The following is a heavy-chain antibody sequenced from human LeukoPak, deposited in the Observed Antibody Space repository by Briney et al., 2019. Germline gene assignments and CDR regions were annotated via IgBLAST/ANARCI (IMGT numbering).Heavy chain of an antibody. CDR1: GFTFSDNY. D-gene: IGHD4/OR15-4a*01. Sequence: GGSLRLSCAASGFTFSDNYMSWIRQAPGKGLEWVSYISSGNTIYYADSVKGRFTISRDNAKNSLYLQMNSLRAEDTAVYYCVRVYGAYANALDYWGQGTLVTVSS. V-gene: IGHV3-69-1*01. J-gene: IGHJ4*02. CDR2: ISSGNTI. CDR3: VRVYGAYANALDY.